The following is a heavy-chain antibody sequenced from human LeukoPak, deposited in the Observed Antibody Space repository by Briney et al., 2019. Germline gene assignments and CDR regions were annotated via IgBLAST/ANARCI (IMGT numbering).Heavy chain of an antibody. CDR1: GLSFSSYA. CDR2: IYYSGST. Sequence: GSLRLSCAASGLSFSSYAMSWVRQAPGKGLEWVGYIYYSGSTNYNPSLKSRVTISVDTSKNQFSLKLSSVTAADTAVYYCARELDYWGQGTLVTVSS. J-gene: IGHJ4*02. CDR3: ARELDY. V-gene: IGHV4-59*01.